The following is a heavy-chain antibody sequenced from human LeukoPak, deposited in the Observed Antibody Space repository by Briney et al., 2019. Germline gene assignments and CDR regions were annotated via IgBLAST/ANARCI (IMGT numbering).Heavy chain of an antibody. D-gene: IGHD6-13*01. CDR3: ARDGIAARHAFDI. Sequence: GGSLRLSCAASGFTFSSYSMNWVRQAPGKGLEWVSSISSSSSYIYYADSVKGRFTISRDNAKNSLYLQMNSLRAEDTALYHCARDGIAARHAFDIWGQGTMVTVSS. CDR2: ISSSSSYI. J-gene: IGHJ3*02. V-gene: IGHV3-21*04. CDR1: GFTFSSYS.